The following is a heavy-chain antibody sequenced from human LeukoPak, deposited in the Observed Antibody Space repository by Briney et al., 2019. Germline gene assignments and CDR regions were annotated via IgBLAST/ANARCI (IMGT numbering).Heavy chain of an antibody. J-gene: IGHJ5*02. V-gene: IGHV3-23*01. CDR1: GFTFSSYA. CDR3: ARPITMVRGVSNWFDP. Sequence: PGGSLRLSCAASGFTFSSYAMSWVRQAPGKGLEWVSAISGSGGSTYYADSVKGRFTISRDNSKNTLYLQMNSLGAEDTAVYYCARPITMVRGVSNWFDPWGQGTLVTVSS. D-gene: IGHD3-10*01. CDR2: ISGSGGST.